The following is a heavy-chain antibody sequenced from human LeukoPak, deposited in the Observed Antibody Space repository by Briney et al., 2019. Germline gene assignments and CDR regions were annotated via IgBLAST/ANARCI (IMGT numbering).Heavy chain of an antibody. CDR2: IYYSGST. CDR1: GGSISSYY. V-gene: IGHV4-59*08. CDR3: ARRRVTRFFTLGDLDAFDI. Sequence: PSETLSLTCTVSGGSISSYYWSWIRQPPGKGLEWIWYIYYSGSTNYNPSLKSRVTISVDTSKNQFSLKLSSVTAADTAVYYCARRRVTRFFTLGDLDAFDIWGQGTMVTVSS. J-gene: IGHJ3*02. D-gene: IGHD2-15*01.